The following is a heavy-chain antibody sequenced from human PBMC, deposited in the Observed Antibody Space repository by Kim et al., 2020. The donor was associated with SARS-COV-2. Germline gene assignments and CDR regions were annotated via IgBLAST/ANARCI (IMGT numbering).Heavy chain of an antibody. Sequence: GGSLTLSCVASGFSFSNSWMGWVRRAPGNGLEWVANIKRDGSGKDYADSVKGRFTISRDNAEKSLFLQMNSLRAEDTAVYYCARAYEGAFDIWGQGTIVTVSS. J-gene: IGHJ3*02. CDR3: ARAYEGAFDI. D-gene: IGHD5-12*01. V-gene: IGHV3-7*01. CDR1: GFSFSNSW. CDR2: IKRDGSGK.